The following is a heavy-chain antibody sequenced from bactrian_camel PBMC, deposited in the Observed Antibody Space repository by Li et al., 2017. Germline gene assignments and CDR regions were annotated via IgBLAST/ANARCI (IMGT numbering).Heavy chain of an antibody. D-gene: IGHD1*01. CDR2: IGRDGIT. J-gene: IGHJ4*01. CDR1: GYTVSSTR. V-gene: IGHV3S53*01. Sequence: HVQLVESGGGSVQAGGSLRLSCAASGYTVSSTRMGWFRQAPGKEREGVACIGRDGITMYSDSVKGRFTISKDNAKNTLYLQMDDLKPGDTGVYVCAAGRCPGTLGVTVSGTGARGPRSPSP. CDR3: AAGRCPGTLGVTVSGT.